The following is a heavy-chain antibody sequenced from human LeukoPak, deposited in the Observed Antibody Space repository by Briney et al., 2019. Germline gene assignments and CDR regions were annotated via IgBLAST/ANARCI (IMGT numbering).Heavy chain of an antibody. D-gene: IGHD6-13*01. Sequence: GGSLRLSCAASGFTFSSYGMHWVRQAPGKGLEWVAVISYDGSNKYYADSVKGRFTISRDNSKNTLYLQMNSLRAEDTAVYYCAKDVTATAAAGPRSYYYGMDVWGQGTTVTVSS. J-gene: IGHJ6*02. CDR1: GFTFSSYG. CDR2: ISYDGSNK. CDR3: AKDVTATAAAGPRSYYYGMDV. V-gene: IGHV3-30*18.